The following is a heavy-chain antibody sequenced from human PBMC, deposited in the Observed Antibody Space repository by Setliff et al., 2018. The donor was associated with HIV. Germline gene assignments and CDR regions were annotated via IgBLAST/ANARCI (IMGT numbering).Heavy chain of an antibody. CDR3: AVDTAMVRGMDV. CDR1: GDTFSSYA. D-gene: IGHD5-18*01. CDR2: IIPVLGLS. V-gene: IGHV1-69*10. Sequence: SVKVSCKASGDTFSSYAISWVRQAPGQGLEWMGGIIPVLGLSYYAQNFQGRVTITADESTSTAYMELSSLRSEDTAVYYCAVDTAMVRGMDVWGQGTTVTVSS. J-gene: IGHJ6*02.